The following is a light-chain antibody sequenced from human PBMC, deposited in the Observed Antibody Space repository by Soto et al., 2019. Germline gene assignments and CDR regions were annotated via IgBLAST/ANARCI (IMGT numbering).Light chain of an antibody. J-gene: IGLJ1*01. CDR1: SSDVGSYNL. CDR2: EGS. CDR3: CSYAGSSTS. Sequence: QSALTQPASVSGSPGQSITISCTGTSSDVGSYNLVSWYQQHPGKAPKLMIYEGSKRPSGVSNRFSGSKSGNTASLTISGLQAEDEADYYCCSYAGSSTSFGTGTKLSAL. V-gene: IGLV2-23*01.